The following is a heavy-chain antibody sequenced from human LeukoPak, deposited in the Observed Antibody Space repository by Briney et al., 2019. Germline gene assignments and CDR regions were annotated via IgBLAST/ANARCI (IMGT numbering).Heavy chain of an antibody. CDR3: ARVRTGTTVWGLYYYYYGMDV. J-gene: IGHJ6*02. CDR2: ISAYNGNT. Sequence: GASVKASCKASGYTFTSYGISWVRQAPGQGLEWMGWISAYNGNTKYAQKLQGRVTMTTDTSTSTAYMELRSLRSDDTAVYYCARVRTGTTVWGLYYYYYGMDVWGQGTTVTVSS. D-gene: IGHD1-1*01. V-gene: IGHV1-18*01. CDR1: GYTFTSYG.